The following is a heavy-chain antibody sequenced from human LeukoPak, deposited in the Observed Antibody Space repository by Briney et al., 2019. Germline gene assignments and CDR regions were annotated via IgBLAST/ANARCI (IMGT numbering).Heavy chain of an antibody. CDR2: ISSSSSYI. CDR1: GFTFSSYS. V-gene: IGHV3-21*01. Sequence: GGSLRLSCAASGFTFSSYSMNWVRQAPGKGLEWVSSISSSSSYIYYADSVKGRFTISRDNAKNSLYLQMNSLRAEDTAVYYCARDYYDSSGYYLFWGTQDAFDIWGQGTMVTVSS. D-gene: IGHD3-22*01. CDR3: ARDYYDSSGYYLFWGTQDAFDI. J-gene: IGHJ3*02.